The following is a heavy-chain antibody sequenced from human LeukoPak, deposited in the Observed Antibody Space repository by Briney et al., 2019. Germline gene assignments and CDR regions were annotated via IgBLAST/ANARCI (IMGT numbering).Heavy chain of an antibody. J-gene: IGHJ4*02. D-gene: IGHD3-16*02. V-gene: IGHV4-34*01. CDR1: DGSFSGFY. Sequence: PSETLSNTCAVYDGSFSGFYWSWIRQSLGQGLEWIGVIDHSGCTNYNPSLKSRVTISVDTSKNQFSLKLSSVTAADTAVYYCARGARTYYDYVWGSYRYTVGFDYWGQGTLVTVSS. CDR2: IDHSGCT. CDR3: ARGARTYYDYVWGSYRYTVGFDY.